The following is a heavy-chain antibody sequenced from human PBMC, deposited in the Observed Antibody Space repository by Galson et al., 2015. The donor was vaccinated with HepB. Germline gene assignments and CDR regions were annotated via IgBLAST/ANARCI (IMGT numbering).Heavy chain of an antibody. V-gene: IGHV3-30*18. CDR2: TSYDGSNK. D-gene: IGHD1/OR15-1a*01. J-gene: IGHJ6*02. Sequence: SLRLSCAASGFTFNTYGMHWVRQAPGKGLEWVAVTSYDGSNKDYADSVKGRFTISRDNSKNMLYLQMDSLRAEDTAVYYCAKDPDRLNNIYYHYGLDVWGQGTTVTVSS. CDR3: AKDPDRLNNIYYHYGLDV. CDR1: GFTFNTYG.